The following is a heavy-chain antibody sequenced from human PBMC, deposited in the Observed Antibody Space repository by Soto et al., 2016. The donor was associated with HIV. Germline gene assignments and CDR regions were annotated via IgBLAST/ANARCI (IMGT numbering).Heavy chain of an antibody. CDR2: IIPILGRA. J-gene: IGHJ6*02. D-gene: IGHD2-15*01. V-gene: IGHV1-69*01. CDR3: ARTCSGGSCYLAINYFDGMDS. Sequence: QVQLVQSGAEVKKPGSSVKVSCKASGGTFSRYAISWVRQAPGQGLEWMGGIIPILGRANYAQKFQGRVTISADEPTSTAYMEVSSLTSEDTAVYFCARTCSGGSCYLAINYFDGMDSGARGPRSPSP. CDR1: GGTFSRYA.